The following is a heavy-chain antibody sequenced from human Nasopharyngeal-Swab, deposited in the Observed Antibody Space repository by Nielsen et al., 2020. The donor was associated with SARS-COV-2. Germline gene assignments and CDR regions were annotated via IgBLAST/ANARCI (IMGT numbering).Heavy chain of an antibody. V-gene: IGHV3-23*01. CDR2: LSASGGST. CDR3: AKDRDSGDDSDDYYHYYGMDV. D-gene: IGHD5-12*01. Sequence: GESLKISCAASGFTFSSYAMTWVRQAPGKGLEWVSALSASGGSTYYADAVRGRFTISRDNSKNTLHLEMNSLRAEDTAVYYCAKDRDSGDDSDDYYHYYGMDVWGQGTTVTVFS. CDR1: GFTFSSYA. J-gene: IGHJ6*02.